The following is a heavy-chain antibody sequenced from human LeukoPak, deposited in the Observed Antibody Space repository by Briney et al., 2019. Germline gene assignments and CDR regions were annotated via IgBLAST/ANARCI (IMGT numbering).Heavy chain of an antibody. D-gene: IGHD1-26*01. V-gene: IGHV3-43*02. Sequence: GGSLRLSCVASGFTLDDYALHWVRQAPGKGLEWISLICGDGDNTYYADSLKGRFTISRDNSKKSLYLQMSSLRAEDTALYYCAKGVRSGTYYNCFDPWGQGTLVTVSS. J-gene: IGHJ5*02. CDR2: ICGDGDNT. CDR1: GFTLDDYA. CDR3: AKGVRSGTYYNCFDP.